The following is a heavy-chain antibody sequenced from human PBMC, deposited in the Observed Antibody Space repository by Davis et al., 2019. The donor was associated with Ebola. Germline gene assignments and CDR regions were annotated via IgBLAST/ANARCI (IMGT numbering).Heavy chain of an antibody. Sequence: AASVKVSCKASGYTFTSYAMNWVRQAPGQGLEWMGWINTYTGKPTYDQGFTGRFVLSLDTSVSTAYLQISSLQAEDTAVYYCARDWELLDYWGQGTLVTVSS. CDR1: GYTFTSYA. D-gene: IGHD1-26*01. CDR3: ARDWELLDY. V-gene: IGHV7-4-1*02. CDR2: INTYTGKP. J-gene: IGHJ4*02.